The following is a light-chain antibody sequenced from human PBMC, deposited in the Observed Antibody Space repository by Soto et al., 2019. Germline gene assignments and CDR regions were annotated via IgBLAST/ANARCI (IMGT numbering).Light chain of an antibody. V-gene: IGLV2-8*01. CDR3: SSYAGTNTRYL. CDR1: NSDVGSYNY. Sequence: QCVLTHPPSATGFPLDAVTISYTGANSDVGSYNYVSWYQQHPGKAPKLMIYEVNKRPSGVPDRFSGSKSGNTASLTVSGLQAEDEADYYCSSYAGTNTRYLFGSGTKVTVL. J-gene: IGLJ1*01. CDR2: EVN.